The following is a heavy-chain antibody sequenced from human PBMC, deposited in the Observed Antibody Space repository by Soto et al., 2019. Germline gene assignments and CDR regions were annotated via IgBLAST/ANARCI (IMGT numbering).Heavy chain of an antibody. J-gene: IGHJ4*02. D-gene: IGHD1-7*01. V-gene: IGHV4-39*07. CDR3: ARRYGTTFDY. CDR2: IYYSGST. Sequence: SETLSLTCTVSGDSISSVFYFWGWVRQPPGKGLEWIGTIYYSGSTYYTPSLKSRVTISVDTSKNQFSLKLSSVTAADTAVYYCARRYGTTFDYWGQGTLVTVSS. CDR1: GDSISSVFYF.